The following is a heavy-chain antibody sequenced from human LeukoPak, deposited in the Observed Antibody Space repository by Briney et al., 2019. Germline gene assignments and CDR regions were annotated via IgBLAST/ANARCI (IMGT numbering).Heavy chain of an antibody. J-gene: IGHJ4*02. CDR3: AKRIAATSFDY. CDR2: ISGNGGST. CDR1: GFTFSNYA. Sequence: AGSLTLSCAASGFTFSNYAMSWVRQAPGKGLEWVSTISGNGGSTYYADSVKGRFTTSRDNSKNTVYLQMNSLRAEDTAVYYCAKRIAATSFDYWGQGTLVTVSS. D-gene: IGHD6-13*01. V-gene: IGHV3-23*01.